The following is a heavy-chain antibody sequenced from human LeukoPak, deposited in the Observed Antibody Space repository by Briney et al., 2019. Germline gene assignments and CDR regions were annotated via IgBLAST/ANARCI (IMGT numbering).Heavy chain of an antibody. D-gene: IGHD1-26*01. V-gene: IGHV3-74*03. Sequence: GGSLRLSCTASALTFSEYWMHWVRQPPGKGLVWVSRITNDGSRTEYADSVKGRFTISRDNAKNTLYLQMDSLRPEDTAVYYCARDLGGPDYWGQGTLVTVSS. CDR1: ALTFSEYW. CDR2: ITNDGSRT. CDR3: ARDLGGPDY. J-gene: IGHJ4*02.